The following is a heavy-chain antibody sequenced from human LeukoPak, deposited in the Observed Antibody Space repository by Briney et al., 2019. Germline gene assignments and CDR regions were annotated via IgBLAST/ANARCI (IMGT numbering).Heavy chain of an antibody. J-gene: IGHJ5*02. Sequence: SETLSLTCIVSGDSIRTSTNYWGWVRQPPGKGLEWIGNIYFSGITYYNPSLKSRVTITVDTSKNQFSLNLSSVTAADTAVYYCARSIGVAALRAWFDPWGQGTLVTVSS. D-gene: IGHD2-21*01. CDR2: IYFSGIT. V-gene: IGHV4-39*07. CDR1: GDSIRTSTNY. CDR3: ARSIGVAALRAWFDP.